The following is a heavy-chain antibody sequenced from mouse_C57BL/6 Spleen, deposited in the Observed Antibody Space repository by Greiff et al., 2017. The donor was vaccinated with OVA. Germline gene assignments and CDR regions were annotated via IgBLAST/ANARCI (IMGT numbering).Heavy chain of an antibody. CDR3: TAFCAMDD. CDR2: IYPRDGST. J-gene: IGHJ4*01. D-gene: IGHD1-2*01. V-gene: IGHV1-85*01. Sequence: VQLQQSGPELVKPGASVKLSCKASGYTFTSYDINWVKQRPGQGLEWIGWIYPRDGSTKYNEKFKGKATLTVDTSSSTAYMELHSLTSEDSAVYVCTAFCAMDDWGKGTTVTVSS. CDR1: GYTFTSYD.